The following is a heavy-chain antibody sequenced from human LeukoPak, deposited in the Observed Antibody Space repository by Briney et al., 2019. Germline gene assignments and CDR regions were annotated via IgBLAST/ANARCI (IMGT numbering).Heavy chain of an antibody. CDR1: GGSISSYY. CDR2: IYYSGST. J-gene: IGHJ4*02. V-gene: IGHV4-59*12. Sequence: SETLSLTCTVSGGSISSYYWSWIRQPPGKGLEWIGYIYYSGSTNYNPSLKSRVTISVDTSKNQFSLKLSSVTAADTAVYYCARLVYYDSSGYYSGDYWGQGTLVTVSS. CDR3: ARLVYYDSSGYYSGDY. D-gene: IGHD3-22*01.